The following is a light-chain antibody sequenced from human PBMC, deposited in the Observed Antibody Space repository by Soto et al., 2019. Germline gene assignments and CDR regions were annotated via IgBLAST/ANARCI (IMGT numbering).Light chain of an antibody. J-gene: IGLJ2*01. Sequence: QSVLIQPPSASGTPGQRVTISCSGRSANIGSNTVNWYRQLPGTAPKLLIYSNNQRPSGVPDRISGSRSGTSASLAISGLQYDDEADYYCAAWDDSLNGVLLGGGTKLTVL. CDR3: AAWDDSLNGVL. V-gene: IGLV1-44*01. CDR2: SNN. CDR1: SANIGSNT.